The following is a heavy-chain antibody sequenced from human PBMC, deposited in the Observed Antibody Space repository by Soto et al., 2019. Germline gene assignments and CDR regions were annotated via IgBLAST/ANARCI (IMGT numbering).Heavy chain of an antibody. Sequence: SGPTLVDPTQTLTLTCTFSGFSLSTSGMRVSWIRQPPGKALEWLARIDWDDDKFYNTSLKTRLTISKDSSKNQVVLTMTNMDPVDTATYYCARMFHCSGGTCPFDYWGQGALVTVSS. CDR2: IDWDDDK. J-gene: IGHJ4*02. D-gene: IGHD2-15*01. CDR3: ARMFHCSGGTCPFDY. V-gene: IGHV2-70*04. CDR1: GFSLSTSGMR.